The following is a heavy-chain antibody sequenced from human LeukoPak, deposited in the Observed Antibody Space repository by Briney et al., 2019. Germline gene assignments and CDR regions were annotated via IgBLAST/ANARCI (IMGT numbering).Heavy chain of an antibody. CDR3: ARDGGYALTYYYYGMDV. Sequence: GASVKVSCKASGYTFTGYYMHWVRQAPGQGLEWMGWINPNSGGTNYAQKFQGRVTMTRDTSISTAYMELSRLRSDDTAVYYCARDGGYALTYYYYGMDVWGQGTTVTVSS. D-gene: IGHD1-26*01. J-gene: IGHJ6*02. V-gene: IGHV1-2*02. CDR2: INPNSGGT. CDR1: GYTFTGYY.